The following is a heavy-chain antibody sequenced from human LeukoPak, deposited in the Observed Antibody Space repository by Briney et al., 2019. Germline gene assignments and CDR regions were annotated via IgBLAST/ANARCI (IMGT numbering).Heavy chain of an antibody. CDR3: ARTTNSTSWDYYGMDV. V-gene: IGHV1-69*04. Sequence: SVKVSCKASGGTISRYAISWVRQAPGQGLEWMGRIIPMFGIANSAQKFQGRVTITAGKSTSTAYMELSSLRSEDTAVYYCARTTNSTSWDYYGMDVWGQGTTVTVSS. CDR2: IIPMFGIA. D-gene: IGHD2-2*01. J-gene: IGHJ6*02. CDR1: GGTISRYA.